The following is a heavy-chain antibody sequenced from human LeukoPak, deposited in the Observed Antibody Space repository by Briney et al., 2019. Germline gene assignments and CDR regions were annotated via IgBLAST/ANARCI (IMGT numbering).Heavy chain of an antibody. V-gene: IGHV3-23*01. J-gene: IGHJ3*02. CDR3: AKTGSYASDAFDI. D-gene: IGHD3-10*01. Sequence: GGSLRLSCAASGFTFSVYGMSWVRQAPGKGLEWVSAISGDGTYYADSVKGRFTISRDNSKDTLYLQMNSLRAEDTAVYYCAKTGSYASDAFDIWGQGTMVTVSS. CDR2: ISGDGT. CDR1: GFTFSVYG.